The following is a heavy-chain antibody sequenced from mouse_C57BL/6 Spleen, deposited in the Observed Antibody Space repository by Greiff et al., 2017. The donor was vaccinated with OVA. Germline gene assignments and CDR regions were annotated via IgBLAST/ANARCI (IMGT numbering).Heavy chain of an antibody. CDR1: GYTFTSYW. Sequence: QVQLQQPGAELVRPGSSVKLSCKASGYTFTSYWMHWVKQRPIQGLEWIGNIDPSDSETHYNQKFKDKATLTVDKSSSTAYMQLSSLTSEDSAVYYCARLYYDFPYYFDNWGQGTTLTVSS. CDR2: IDPSDSET. D-gene: IGHD2-4*01. CDR3: ARLYYDFPYYFDN. J-gene: IGHJ2*01. V-gene: IGHV1-52*01.